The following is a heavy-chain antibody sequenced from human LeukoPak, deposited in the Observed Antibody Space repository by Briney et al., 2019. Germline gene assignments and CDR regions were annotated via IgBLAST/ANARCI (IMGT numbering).Heavy chain of an antibody. CDR1: GFTFSNYA. J-gene: IGHJ4*02. V-gene: IGHV3-23*01. Sequence: GGSLRLSCAASGFTFSNYAMTWVRQGLGKGLEWVSAISGGGGATYYADSVKGRFTISRGNSKNTVYLQMNSLRSEDTAVYYCAKGGRPAAADVDYWGQGTLVTVSS. CDR3: AKGGRPAAADVDY. D-gene: IGHD6-13*01. CDR2: ISGGGGAT.